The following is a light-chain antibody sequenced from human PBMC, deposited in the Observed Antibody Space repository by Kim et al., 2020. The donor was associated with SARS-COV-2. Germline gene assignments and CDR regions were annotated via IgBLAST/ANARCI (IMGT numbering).Light chain of an antibody. V-gene: IGLV2-8*01. J-gene: IGLJ1*01. CDR2: EVS. CDR3: SSYAGKV. Sequence: GSPGQSVTSSCTGTSSDVGGYNYVSWYQQHPGKAPKLMIYEVSKRPSGVPDRFSGSKSGNTASLTVSGLQAEDEADYYCSSYAGKVFGTGTKVTVL. CDR1: SSDVGGYNY.